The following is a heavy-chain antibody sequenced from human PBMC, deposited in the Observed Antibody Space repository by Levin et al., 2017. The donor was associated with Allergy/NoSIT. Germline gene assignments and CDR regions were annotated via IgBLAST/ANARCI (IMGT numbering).Heavy chain of an antibody. J-gene: IGHJ6*02. CDR2: IYYSGST. V-gene: IGHV4-39*01. CDR1: GGSISSSSYY. D-gene: IGHD6-19*01. Sequence: SQTLSLTCTVSGGSISSSSYYWGWIRQPPGKGLEWIGSIYYSGSTYYNPSLKSRVTISVDTSKNQFSLKLSSVTAADTAVYYCARHWIYLRQWLGGDYGMDVWGQGTTVTVSS. CDR3: ARHWIYLRQWLGGDYGMDV.